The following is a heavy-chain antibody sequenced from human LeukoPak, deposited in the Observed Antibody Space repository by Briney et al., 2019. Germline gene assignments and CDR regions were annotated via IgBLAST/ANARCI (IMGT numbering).Heavy chain of an antibody. V-gene: IGHV6-1*01. Sequence: LSCNLYGYCIDSKYISGVGVTQSPSRGLEWLGRTYYRSKWYNDYAVSVKSRITINPDTSKNQFSLQLNSVTPEDTAVYYCARDLPLNYDFWSGYYFAAFDIWGQGTMVTVSS. CDR3: ARDLPLNYDFWSGYYFAAFDI. CDR1: GYCIDSKYIS. J-gene: IGHJ3*02. CDR2: TYYRSKWYN. D-gene: IGHD3-3*01.